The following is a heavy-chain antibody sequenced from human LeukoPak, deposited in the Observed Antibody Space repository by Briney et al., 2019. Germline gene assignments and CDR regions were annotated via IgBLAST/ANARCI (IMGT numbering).Heavy chain of an antibody. J-gene: IGHJ4*02. CDR3: AKDTSIGKYCTNGVCSPFDY. D-gene: IGHD2-8*01. CDR1: GFTFSSHA. V-gene: IGHV3-23*01. CDR2: ISGSGGST. Sequence: GGSLRLSCAASGFTFSSHAMSWVRQAPGKGLEWVSLISGSGGSTYYADSVNGRFTISRDNSKNTVYLQMNSLRTEDTAVYYCAKDTSIGKYCTNGVCSPFDYWGQGTLVTVSS.